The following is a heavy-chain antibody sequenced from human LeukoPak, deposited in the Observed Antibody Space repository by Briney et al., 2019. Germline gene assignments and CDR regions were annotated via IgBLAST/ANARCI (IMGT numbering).Heavy chain of an antibody. V-gene: IGHV3-74*01. CDR2: INSDGINT. CDR3: ARELGQYYDTSVNWFDP. D-gene: IGHD3-22*01. Sequence: GGPLRLSCAASGFPFSNYSMHWVRQAPGKGLVWVSRINSDGINTSYADSVKGRFTISRDNAKNTLTLQMNSLRAEDTAVYFCARELGQYYDTSVNWFDPWGQGTLVTVSS. CDR1: GFPFSNYS. J-gene: IGHJ5*02.